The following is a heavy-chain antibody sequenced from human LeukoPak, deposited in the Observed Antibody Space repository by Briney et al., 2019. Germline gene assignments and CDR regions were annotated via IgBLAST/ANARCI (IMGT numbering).Heavy chain of an antibody. D-gene: IGHD5-12*01. J-gene: IGHJ4*02. Sequence: GGSLRLSCAASGFTFSSYGMSWVRQAPGKGLEWVSAISGSGGSTYYADSVKGRFTISRDNSKNTLYLQMNSLRAEDTAVYYCARRRYSGYEGFDYWGQGTLVTVSS. CDR1: GFTFSSYG. CDR3: ARRRYSGYEGFDY. CDR2: ISGSGGST. V-gene: IGHV3-23*01.